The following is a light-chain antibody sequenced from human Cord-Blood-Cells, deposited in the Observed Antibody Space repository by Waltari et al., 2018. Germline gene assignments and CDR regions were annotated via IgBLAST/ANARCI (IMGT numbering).Light chain of an antibody. CDR3: QTWGTGIQV. J-gene: IGLJ3*02. Sequence: QLVLTQSPSASASLGASVKLTCTLSSGHSSYAIAWHQQQPEKGPRYLIKRNSDGSHSTGDGIPDRFSGSSSGAERSLTISSLQSEDEADYYCQTWGTGIQVFGGGTKLTVL. CDR1: SGHSSYA. CDR2: RNSDGSH. V-gene: IGLV4-69*01.